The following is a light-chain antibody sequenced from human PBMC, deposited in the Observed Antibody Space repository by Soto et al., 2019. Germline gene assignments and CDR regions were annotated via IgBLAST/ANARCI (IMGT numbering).Light chain of an antibody. Sequence: DIQMTQSPSSLSASVGDRVTITCRASQCISSYLNWYQQKPGKAPKLLIYAASSLQSGVPSRFSGSGAGTDFTLPISRLPPEDFATYYCQPGYSTRTTFGQGTKVQIK. CDR3: QPGYSTRTT. CDR1: QCISSY. V-gene: IGKV1-39*01. J-gene: IGKJ1*01. CDR2: AAS.